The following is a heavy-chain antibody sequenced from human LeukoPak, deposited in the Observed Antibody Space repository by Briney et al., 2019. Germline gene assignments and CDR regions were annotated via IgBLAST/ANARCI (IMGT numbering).Heavy chain of an antibody. CDR1: GFTFSSYS. D-gene: IGHD3-10*01. V-gene: IGHV3-21*01. Sequence: GGSLRLSCAASGFTFSSYSMNWVRQAPGKGLEWVSSISSSSSYIYYADSVKGRFTISRDNAKNSLYLQMNSLRAEDTAVYYCASSPGGYCIPDAFDIWGQGTMVTVSS. J-gene: IGHJ3*02. CDR3: ASSPGGYCIPDAFDI. CDR2: ISSSSSYI.